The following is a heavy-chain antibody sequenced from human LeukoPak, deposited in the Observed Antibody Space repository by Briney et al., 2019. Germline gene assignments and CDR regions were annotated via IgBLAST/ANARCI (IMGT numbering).Heavy chain of an antibody. CDR2: IYHSGNT. V-gene: IGHV4-38-2*02. D-gene: IGHD3-10*01. J-gene: IGHJ6*03. CDR3: ARSGITMVRGVITTYYYYYMDV. Sequence: SETLSLTCSVSGYSISSGYYWGWIRQPPGKGLEWIGSIYHSGNTFYNPSLRSRVTISVDTSKNQFSLKLSSVTAADTAVYYCARSGITMVRGVITTYYYYYMDVWGNGTTVTISS. CDR1: GYSISSGYY.